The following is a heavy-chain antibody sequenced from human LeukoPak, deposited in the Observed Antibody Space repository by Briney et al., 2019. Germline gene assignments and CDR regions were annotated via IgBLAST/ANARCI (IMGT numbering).Heavy chain of an antibody. CDR2: IYYRGST. CDR1: GGSISSDY. Sequence: SETLSLTCTVSGGSISSDYWSWIRQPPGKGLEWIGYIYYRGSTNCYPSLKSRVTISVDTSKNQFSLKLSSVTAADTAVYYCARLSGYSSGHYYSDYWGQGTLVTVSS. V-gene: IGHV4-59*01. CDR3: ARLSGYSSGHYYSDY. D-gene: IGHD3-22*01. J-gene: IGHJ4*02.